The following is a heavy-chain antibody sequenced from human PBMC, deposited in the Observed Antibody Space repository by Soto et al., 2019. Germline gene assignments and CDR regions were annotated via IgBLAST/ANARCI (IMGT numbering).Heavy chain of an antibody. CDR1: GFSLSSGGVT. Sequence: VSGPTLVNPTQSLTLTFTFCGFSLSSGGVTVAWIRQPPGKALEWLGHIYWDDDKRFSPSLKSRLTITKDTSKNQVVLTMTNMDPVDTATYYCAHFTSDYYLYYMDVWGKGITVTVSS. V-gene: IGHV2-5*02. CDR3: AHFTSDYYLYYMDV. J-gene: IGHJ6*03. CDR2: IYWDDDK.